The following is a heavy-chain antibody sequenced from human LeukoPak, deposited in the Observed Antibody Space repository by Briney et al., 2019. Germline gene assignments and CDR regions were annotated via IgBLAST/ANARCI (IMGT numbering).Heavy chain of an antibody. V-gene: IGHV3-7*03. CDR3: AKEGRSLQTY. Sequence: GGSLRLSCAASGFTFSSYWMSWVRQAPGKGLEWVANIEEDGTETYYVDSVKGRFTISRDNAKNSLYLQMNSLRVEDTAVYYCAKEGRSLQTYWGQGTLVTVSS. D-gene: IGHD5-24*01. J-gene: IGHJ4*02. CDR1: GFTFSSYW. CDR2: IEEDGTET.